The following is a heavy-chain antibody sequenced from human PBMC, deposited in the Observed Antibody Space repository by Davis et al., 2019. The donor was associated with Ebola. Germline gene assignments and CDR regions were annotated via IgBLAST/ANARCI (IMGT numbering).Heavy chain of an antibody. Sequence: SETLSLTCAVYGGSFSGYYWSWIRQHPGKGLEWIGYIYYSGSTNYNPSLKSRVTISVDTSKNQFSLKLSSVTAADTAVYYCARGYDYIWGSYRPRGVYFDYWGQGTLVTVSS. V-gene: IGHV4-34*01. D-gene: IGHD3-16*02. CDR1: GGSFSGYY. CDR2: IYYSGST. J-gene: IGHJ4*02. CDR3: ARGYDYIWGSYRPRGVYFDY.